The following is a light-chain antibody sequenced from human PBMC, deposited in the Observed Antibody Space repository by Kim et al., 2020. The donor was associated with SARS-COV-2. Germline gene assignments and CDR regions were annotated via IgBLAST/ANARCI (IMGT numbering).Light chain of an antibody. V-gene: IGKV3-11*01. CDR2: DAS. CDR1: QSINYY. Sequence: EIVLTQSPASLSLSPGERATLSCRASQSINYYLAWYQQKPGQAPRLLIYDASNRVPGIPARFSGSGSVTDFALTISSLEPEDLAIYYCQQRSNWPLTFGGGTKVDIK. J-gene: IGKJ4*01. CDR3: QQRSNWPLT.